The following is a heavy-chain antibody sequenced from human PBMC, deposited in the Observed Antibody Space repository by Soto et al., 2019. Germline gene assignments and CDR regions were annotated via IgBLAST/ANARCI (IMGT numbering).Heavy chain of an antibody. V-gene: IGHV3-23*01. CDR2: ISGNGAGT. Sequence: EVKLLESGGGLAQPGGSLRLSCVGSGFTFDSYAISWVRQAPGKGLQWISAISGNGAGTDYAHSVKGRFTISRDNSNNTVHLQMNSLRAEDTALYYCAKDTVGGYSFWSGYYSDGLDVWGQGTMVTVSS. J-gene: IGHJ3*01. D-gene: IGHD3-3*01. CDR3: AKDTVGGYSFWSGYYSDGLDV. CDR1: GFTFDSYA.